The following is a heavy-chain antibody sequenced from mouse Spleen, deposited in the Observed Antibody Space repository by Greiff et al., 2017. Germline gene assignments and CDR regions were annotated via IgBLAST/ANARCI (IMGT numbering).Heavy chain of an antibody. Sequence: QVQLQQPGTELVKPGASVKLSCKASGYTFTSYWITWVKQRPGQGLEWIGDIYPGSGSTNYNEKFKSKATLTVDTSSSTAYMQLSSLTSEDSAVYYCARSLYYYGSSYVSYFDYWGQGTTLTVSS. CDR2: IYPGSGST. V-gene: IGHV1-55*01. CDR3: ARSLYYYGSSYVSYFDY. D-gene: IGHD1-1*01. J-gene: IGHJ2*01. CDR1: GYTFTSYW.